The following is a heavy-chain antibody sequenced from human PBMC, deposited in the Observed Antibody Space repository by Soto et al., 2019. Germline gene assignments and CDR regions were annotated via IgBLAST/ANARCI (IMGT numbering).Heavy chain of an antibody. CDR3: VKERS. J-gene: IGHJ5*02. Sequence: EAQLLESGGGLVQPGGSLRLSCAASGFAFSSYVMSWVRQAPGKGPEWVSSISGNGAGTYYADSVKGRFTISRDNSKNFLNLQIDSLLAEDTAVYYCVKERSWGQGTLVTVSS. CDR2: ISGNGAGT. CDR1: GFAFSSYV. V-gene: IGHV3-23*01.